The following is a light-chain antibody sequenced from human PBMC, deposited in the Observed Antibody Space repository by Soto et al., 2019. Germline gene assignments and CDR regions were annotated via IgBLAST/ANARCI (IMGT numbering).Light chain of an antibody. CDR3: QQYNNWPLT. V-gene: IGKV3-15*01. CDR1: QSISRN. J-gene: IGKJ1*01. CDR2: AAS. Sequence: EIVMTQSPATLSVSPGERATFSCRASQSISRNLAWYQQKPGQAPRLLIYAASTRATGLPARFSGSGSGTEFTLTISSLQSEDFAVYSCQQYNNWPLTFGQGTKVEVK.